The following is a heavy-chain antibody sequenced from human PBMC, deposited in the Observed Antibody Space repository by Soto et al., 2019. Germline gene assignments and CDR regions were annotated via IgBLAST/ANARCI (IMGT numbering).Heavy chain of an antibody. CDR1: GFTLSAYW. Sequence: EVQLEESGGDLVQPGGSLGLSCAASGFTLSAYWMTWVRQAPGKGLEWVANINRDGSKKSYLDSVRGRFTISRDNVGNSLYQQMDSLRADDTALYYCARDVSPGSSSLYLDAFDIWGQGTMVTVSS. V-gene: IGHV3-7*05. D-gene: IGHD6-13*01. CDR2: INRDGSKK. J-gene: IGHJ3*02. CDR3: ARDVSPGSSSLYLDAFDI.